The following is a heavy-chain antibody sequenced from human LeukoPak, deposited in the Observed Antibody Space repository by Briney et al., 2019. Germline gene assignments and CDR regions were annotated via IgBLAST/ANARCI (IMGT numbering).Heavy chain of an antibody. CDR2: IIPILGIA. Sequence: ASVKVSCKASGGTFSSYAISWVRQAPGQGLEWMGRIIPILGIANYAQKFQGRVTITADKSTSTAYMELSSLRSEDTAVYYCARVGTFDAFDIWGQGTMVTVSS. CDR3: ARVGTFDAFDI. V-gene: IGHV1-69*04. CDR1: GGTFSSYA. D-gene: IGHD2/OR15-2a*01. J-gene: IGHJ3*02.